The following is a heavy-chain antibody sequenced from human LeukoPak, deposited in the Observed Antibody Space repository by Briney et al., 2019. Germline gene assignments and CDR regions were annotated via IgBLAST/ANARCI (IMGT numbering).Heavy chain of an antibody. J-gene: IGHJ4*02. V-gene: IGHV4-59*11. CDR3: ARQTMLVGYANGLGFNY. CDR2: FYDSGST. Sequence: SETLSLTCSLPVASISIRYWSWIRDPRGEGGGWVGDFYDSGSTNYNPSLKSRVSLPAETSKKRISLNLKCVTAADTAVYYCARQTMLVGYANGLGFNYWGEGTLVTVSS. D-gene: IGHD2-2*01. CDR1: VASISIRY.